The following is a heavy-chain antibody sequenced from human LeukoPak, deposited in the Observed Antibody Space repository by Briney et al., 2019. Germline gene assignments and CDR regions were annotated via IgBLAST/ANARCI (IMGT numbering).Heavy chain of an antibody. D-gene: IGHD3-16*02. V-gene: IGHV3-23*01. J-gene: IGHJ4*02. CDR3: AKDLMITFGGVIPPTFDY. CDR1: GFTFSSYA. Sequence: PGGSLRLSCAASGFTFSSYAMSWVRQAPGKGLEWVSAISGSGGSTYYADSVKGRFTVSRDNSKNTLYLQMNSLRAEDTAVYYCAKDLMITFGGVIPPTFDYWGQGTLVTVSS. CDR2: ISGSGGST.